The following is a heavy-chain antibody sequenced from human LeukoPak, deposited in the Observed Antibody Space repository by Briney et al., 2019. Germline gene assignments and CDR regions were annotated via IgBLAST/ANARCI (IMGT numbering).Heavy chain of an antibody. J-gene: IGHJ5*02. Sequence: PGGSLRLSCAASGFTFSSYEMNWARQAPGKGLEWVSYISSSGSTIYYADSVKGRFTISRDNAKNSLYLQMNSLRAEDTAVYYCARASYSYGLEGFDPWGQGTLVTVSS. CDR1: GFTFSSYE. CDR3: ARASYSYGLEGFDP. CDR2: ISSSGSTI. D-gene: IGHD5-18*01. V-gene: IGHV3-48*03.